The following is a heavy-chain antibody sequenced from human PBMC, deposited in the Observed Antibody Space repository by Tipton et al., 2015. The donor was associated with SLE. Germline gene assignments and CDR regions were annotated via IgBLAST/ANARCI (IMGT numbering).Heavy chain of an antibody. CDR3: VKDGGGGSPLNWFDP. CDR2: INWNSGSI. CDR1: GFTFDEYA. V-gene: IGHV3-9*01. D-gene: IGHD3-16*01. J-gene: IGHJ5*02. Sequence: SLRLSCAASGFTFDEYAMHWVRQAPGKGLEWVSGINWNSGSIAYGDSVKGRFTISRDNAKKSLYLQMNSLRVEDTALYYCVKDGGGGSPLNWFDPWGQGTLVTVSS.